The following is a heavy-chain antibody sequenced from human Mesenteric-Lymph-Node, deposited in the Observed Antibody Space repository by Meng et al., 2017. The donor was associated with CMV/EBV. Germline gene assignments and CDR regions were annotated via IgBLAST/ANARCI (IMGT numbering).Heavy chain of an antibody. CDR2: ISASADNT. CDR3: TVQGGRTSRPISYYFDF. D-gene: IGHD1/OR15-1a*01. CDR1: GFTFSSYA. J-gene: IGHJ4*02. V-gene: IGHV3-23*01. Sequence: GGSLRLSCAASGFTFSSYAMTWVRQTPGKGLQWVSAISASADNTYYTDSVKGRFTISRDNSKNTLYLHMTSLRAEDTAVYYCTVQGGRTSRPISYYFDFWGQGTLVTVSS.